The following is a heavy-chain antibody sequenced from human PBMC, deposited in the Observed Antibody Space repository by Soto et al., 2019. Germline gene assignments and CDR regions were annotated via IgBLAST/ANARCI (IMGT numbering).Heavy chain of an antibody. D-gene: IGHD6-19*01. V-gene: IGHV3-43D*04. CDR3: AKDALAVAPSAGMDV. CDR1: GFTFDDYA. CDR2: ISWDGGST. Sequence: EVQLVESGGVVVQPGGSLRLSCAASGFTFDDYAMHWVRQAPGEGLEWVSLISWDGGSTYYADSVKGRFTISRDNSKNSLYLQMNSLRAEDTALYYCAKDALAVAPSAGMDVWGQGTTVTVSS. J-gene: IGHJ6*02.